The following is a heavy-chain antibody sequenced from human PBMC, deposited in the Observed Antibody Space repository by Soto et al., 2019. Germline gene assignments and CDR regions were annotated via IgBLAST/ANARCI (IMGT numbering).Heavy chain of an antibody. CDR2: ISGSGGST. CDR3: ATGGAAAGTKEYFQH. J-gene: IGHJ1*01. V-gene: IGHV3-23*01. Sequence: EVQLLESGGGLVQPGGSLRLSCAASGFTFSSYAMSWVRQAPGKGLEWVSAISGSGGSTYYADSVKGRFTISRDNSKNTLYLQMNSLRAEDTAVYYCATGGAAAGTKEYFQHWGQGTLVTVSS. CDR1: GFTFSSYA. D-gene: IGHD6-13*01.